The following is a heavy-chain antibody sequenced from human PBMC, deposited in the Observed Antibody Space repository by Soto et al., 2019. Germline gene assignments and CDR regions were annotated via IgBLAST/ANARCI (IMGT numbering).Heavy chain of an antibody. CDR2: IRSKVYGGTT. CDR3: TRNSGSWPDY. Sequence: GGSLRLSCTASGFTFGDYAMSWFRQAPGKGLEWVGFIRSKVYGGTTEYAASVKGRFTILRDDSKSIAYLQMNSLKTEDTAVYYCTRNSGSWPDYWGQGTLVTVSS. J-gene: IGHJ4*02. CDR1: GFTFGDYA. V-gene: IGHV3-49*03. D-gene: IGHD1-26*01.